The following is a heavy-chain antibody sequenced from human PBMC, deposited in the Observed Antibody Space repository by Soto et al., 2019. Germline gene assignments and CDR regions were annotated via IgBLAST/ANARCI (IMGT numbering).Heavy chain of an antibody. V-gene: IGHV1-18*01. J-gene: IGHJ6*02. Sequence: ASVKVSCKASGYTFTSYGISWVRQAPGQGLEWMGWISAYNGNTNYAQKLQGRVTMTTDTSTSTAYMELSSVTAADTAVYYCARSPDSSGYYPRWYYYGMDVWGQGTTVTVSS. D-gene: IGHD3-22*01. CDR1: GYTFTSYG. CDR3: ARSPDSSGYYPRWYYYGMDV. CDR2: ISAYNGNT.